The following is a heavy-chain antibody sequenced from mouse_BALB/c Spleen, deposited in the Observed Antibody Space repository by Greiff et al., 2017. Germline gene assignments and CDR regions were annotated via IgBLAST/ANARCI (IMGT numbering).Heavy chain of an antibody. D-gene: IGHD1-2*01. CDR3: ASSTATWFAY. CDR2: ISSGSSTI. CDR1: GFTFSSFG. Sequence: EVHLVESGGGLVQPGGSRKLSCAASGFTFSSFGMHWVRQAPEKGLEWVAYISSGSSTIYYADTVKGRFTISRDNPKNTLFLQMTSLRSEDTAMYYCASSTATWFAYWGQGTLVTVSA. J-gene: IGHJ3*01. V-gene: IGHV5-17*02.